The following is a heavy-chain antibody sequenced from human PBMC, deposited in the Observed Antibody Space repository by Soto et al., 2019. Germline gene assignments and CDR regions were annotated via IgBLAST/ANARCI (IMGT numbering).Heavy chain of an antibody. V-gene: IGHV3-33*01. J-gene: IGHJ4*02. D-gene: IGHD3-3*01. CDR1: GFTFSSYG. CDR2: IWYDGSNK. Sequence: QVQLVESGGGVVQPGRSLRLSCAASGFTFSSYGMHWVRQAPGKGLEWVAVIWYDGSNKYYADSVKGRFTISRDNSKNTLYLQMNSLRAEDTAVYYCARDSPPGPYYDFWSARPLDYWGQGTLVTVSS. CDR3: ARDSPPGPYYDFWSARPLDY.